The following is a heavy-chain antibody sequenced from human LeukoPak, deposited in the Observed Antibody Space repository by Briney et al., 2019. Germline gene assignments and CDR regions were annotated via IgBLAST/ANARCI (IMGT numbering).Heavy chain of an antibody. Sequence: PSETLSLTCTVSGGSITTFFWSWIRQPAGKGLEWIGRIYASGTTNYNPSLKSRVTMSVDTSKNQFSLNLTSVTVADTAVYYCAREGTTRPLGYWGQGTLVTVSS. D-gene: IGHD6-6*01. CDR1: GGSITTFF. J-gene: IGHJ4*02. CDR3: AREGTTRPLGY. V-gene: IGHV4-4*07. CDR2: IYASGTT.